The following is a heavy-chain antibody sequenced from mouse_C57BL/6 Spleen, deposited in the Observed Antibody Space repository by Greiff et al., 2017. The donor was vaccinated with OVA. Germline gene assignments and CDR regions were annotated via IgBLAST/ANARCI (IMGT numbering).Heavy chain of an antibody. Sequence: EVKLMESGGGLVKPGGSLKLSCAASGFTFSSYAMSWVRQTPDKRLEWVATISDGGSYTYYPDNVTGRFTISRDNAKNNLYLQMSHLKSEDTAMYYCAREDYSWFAYWGQGTLVTVSA. CDR3: AREDYSWFAY. V-gene: IGHV5-4*01. CDR1: GFTFSSYA. J-gene: IGHJ3*01. D-gene: IGHD2-13*01. CDR2: ISDGGSYT.